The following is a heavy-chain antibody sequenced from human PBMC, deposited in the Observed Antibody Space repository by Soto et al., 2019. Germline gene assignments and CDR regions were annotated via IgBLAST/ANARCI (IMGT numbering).Heavy chain of an antibody. V-gene: IGHV3-53*01. D-gene: IGHD6-25*01. Sequence: EVQLVESGGGLIQPGGSLRLSCAVSGFTVSNNYMSWVRQAPGKGLEGVSVIYSGGYTAYGDSVKGRFTISRDNSNNTLILKKNGRGADDTAVYYWATQRGGGGYWGQGTLVTVSS. CDR1: GFTVSNNY. CDR3: ATQRGGGGY. J-gene: IGHJ4*02. CDR2: IYSGGYT.